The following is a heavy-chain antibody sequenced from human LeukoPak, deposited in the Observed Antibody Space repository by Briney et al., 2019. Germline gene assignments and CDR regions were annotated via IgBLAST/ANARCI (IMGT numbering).Heavy chain of an antibody. CDR3: ARDLESDAGDYGDVPPGS. Sequence: VASVKVSSKTYGYTSSKFVITWVRQAPGQGLESMGWISVKHGTTHYVDKFHDRLTLTTDTSTRTASMQLKSLTSDDTAVYYCARDLESDAGDYGDVPPGSWGQATLVTVPS. D-gene: IGHD4-17*01. CDR2: ISVKHGTT. V-gene: IGHV1-18*01. J-gene: IGHJ5*02. CDR1: GYTSSKFV.